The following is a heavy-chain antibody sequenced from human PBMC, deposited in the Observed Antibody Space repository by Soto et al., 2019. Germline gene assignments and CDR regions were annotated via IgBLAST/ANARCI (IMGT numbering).Heavy chain of an antibody. D-gene: IGHD4-17*01. J-gene: IGHJ4*02. CDR1: GYTFSSIG. CDR2: ISTYSVNT. CDR3: ARGNYGGEFDY. V-gene: IGHV1-18*01. Sequence: QVQRVQSGTEVKKPGASVKVSCKASGYTFSSIGLSWVRQAPGQGLEWMGWISTYSVNTNYAQNLQGRVTLTTDTSTSTAYMELRGLRSDDTAVYYCARGNYGGEFDYWGQGTLVTVSS.